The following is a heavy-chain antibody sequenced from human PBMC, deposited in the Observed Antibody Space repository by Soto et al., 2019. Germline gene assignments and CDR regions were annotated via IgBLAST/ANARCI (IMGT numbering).Heavy chain of an antibody. D-gene: IGHD2-2*02. V-gene: IGHV1-3*01. CDR3: ARGRRTCTEKTCYTDFDF. CDR2: ILCLNDRK. Sequence: QVHLVQSGAEVKTPGASVTISCKASGYTFSDYGIHWIRQAPGQRPEWLGGILCLNDRKEYSQKFEGRIPLTRDTSASTAYMGLSRLRSEDTAVYYCARGRRTCTEKTCYTDFDFWGQGSLVSVSS. J-gene: IGHJ4*02. CDR1: GYTFSDYG.